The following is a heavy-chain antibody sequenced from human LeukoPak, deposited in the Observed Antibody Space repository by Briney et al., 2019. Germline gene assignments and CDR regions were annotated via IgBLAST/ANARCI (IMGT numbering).Heavy chain of an antibody. V-gene: IGHV4-34*01. D-gene: IGHD2-2*01. CDR2: INYNGEIT. CDR3: TRSGLTGMRKYPRPDYYYYGMDV. Sequence: SETLSLTCAVPGGSFSGYLWSWLRQPPGKGLEWVGEINYNGEITNYNPSLKSRVTISVDTSKNQFSLKLTSVTAADTAVYYRTRSGLTGMRKYPRPDYYYYGMDVWGQGTAVTVSS. CDR1: GGSFSGYL. J-gene: IGHJ6*02.